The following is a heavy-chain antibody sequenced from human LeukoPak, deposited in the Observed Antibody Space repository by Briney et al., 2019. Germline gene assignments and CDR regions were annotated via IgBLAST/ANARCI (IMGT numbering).Heavy chain of an antibody. V-gene: IGHV4-38-2*02. CDR3: ARATYYYDSSGYWTLEFDFDI. D-gene: IGHD3-22*01. J-gene: IGHJ3*02. CDR2: IYHSGST. Sequence: SETLSLTCTVSGYSISSGYYWGWIRQPPGKGLEWIGSIYHSGSTYYNPSLKSRVTVSVDTSKNQFSLKLSSVTAADTAVYYCARATYYYDSSGYWTLEFDFDIWGQGTMVTVSS. CDR1: GYSISSGYY.